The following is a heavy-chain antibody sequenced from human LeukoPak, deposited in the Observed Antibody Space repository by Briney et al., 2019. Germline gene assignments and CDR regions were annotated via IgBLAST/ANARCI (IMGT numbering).Heavy chain of an antibody. CDR3: ARAPLGYCSSTSCPYNWFDP. D-gene: IGHD2-2*01. J-gene: IGHJ5*02. CDR2: INTNTGNP. V-gene: IGHV7-4-1*02. CDR1: GYTFTSYA. Sequence: ASVKVSCKASGYTFTSYAMNWVRQAPGQGLEWMGWINTNTGNPTYAQGFTGRFVFSLDTSVSTAYLQISSLKAEDTAVYYCARAPLGYCSSTSCPYNWFDPWGQGTLVTVSS.